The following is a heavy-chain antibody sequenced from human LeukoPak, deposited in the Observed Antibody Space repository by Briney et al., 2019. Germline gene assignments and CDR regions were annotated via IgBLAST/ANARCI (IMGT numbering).Heavy chain of an antibody. CDR3: ARRFDL. CDR2: ISSDSSSI. V-gene: IGHV3-48*03. J-gene: IGHJ2*01. CDR1: GFTFSNYE. Sequence: GGSLRLSCAASGFTFSNYEMNWVRQAPGKGLEWVSYISSDSSSIYYADSVTGRFTISTDNATNSLYLQTNSLRAEDTAVYYCARRFDLWGRGTLVTVSS.